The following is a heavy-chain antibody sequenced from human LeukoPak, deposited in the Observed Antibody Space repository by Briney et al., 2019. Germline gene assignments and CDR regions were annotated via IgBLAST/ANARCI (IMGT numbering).Heavy chain of an antibody. J-gene: IGHJ6*02. V-gene: IGHV4-61*01. CDR2: IYYSGST. CDR1: GGSVSSGSYY. D-gene: IGHD3-3*01. CDR3: ARDQGYDTKRYYYYGMDV. Sequence: SETLSLTCTVSGGSVSSGSYYWSWIRQPPGKGLEGFGYIYYSGSTNSKPSLKSRVTISVDTSKNQFSLKLSSVTAADTAVYYCARDQGYDTKRYYYYGMDVWGQGTTVTVSS.